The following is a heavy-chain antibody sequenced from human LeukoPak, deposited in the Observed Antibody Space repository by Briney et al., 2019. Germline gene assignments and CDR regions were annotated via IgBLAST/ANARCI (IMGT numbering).Heavy chain of an antibody. J-gene: IGHJ6*02. Sequence: GGSLRLSCAASGFTFSSYGMHWVRQAPGKGLEWVAVISYDGSNKYYADSVKGRFTVSRDNSKNTLYLQMNSLRAEDTAVYFCARGGGLDVWGQGATVTVSS. CDR1: GFTFSSYG. V-gene: IGHV3-30*03. CDR2: ISYDGSNK. CDR3: ARGGGLDV. D-gene: IGHD3-16*01.